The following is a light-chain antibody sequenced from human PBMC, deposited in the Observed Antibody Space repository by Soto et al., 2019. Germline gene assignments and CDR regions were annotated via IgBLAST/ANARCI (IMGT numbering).Light chain of an antibody. CDR3: LPNHNDPRT. J-gene: IGKJ1*01. V-gene: IGKV1-6*01. CDR1: QDISDD. CDR2: GAS. Sequence: AIQMTQYPSSRSASVGDVVAITCRSSQDISDDVGWYQQTPGKAPKLLISGASRLQSGVPSRFSGSGSGAAFTLTITSLRPEDSDTYYGLPNHNDPRTFCQGTKEDIK.